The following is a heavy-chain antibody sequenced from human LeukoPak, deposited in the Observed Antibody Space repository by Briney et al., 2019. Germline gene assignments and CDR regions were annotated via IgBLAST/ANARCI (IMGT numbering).Heavy chain of an antibody. V-gene: IGHV3-48*02. CDR1: GFTFSNYA. CDR2: ITSSSGTI. CDR3: ARVRSGWYFDY. D-gene: IGHD6-19*01. Sequence: PGGSLRLSCAASGFTFSNYAMSWVRQAPGKGLEWVAYITSSSGTIYYADSVKGRFTISRDNAKNSLYLQMNNLTDEDTAVYYCARVRSGWYFDYWGQGTLVTVSS. J-gene: IGHJ4*02.